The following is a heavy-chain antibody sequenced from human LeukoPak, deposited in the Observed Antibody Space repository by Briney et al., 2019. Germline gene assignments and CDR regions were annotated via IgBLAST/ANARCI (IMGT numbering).Heavy chain of an antibody. CDR1: GYTFSTYY. Sequence: ASVKVSCKASGYTFSTYYIHWVRQAPGQGLEWMGWVDPNSGGTNHAQKFEGRVTMTRDTSISTAYMELSRLRSDDTAVYYCARKVEFLDALDTWGQGTMVTVSS. V-gene: IGHV1-2*02. CDR3: ARKVEFLDALDT. CDR2: VDPNSGGT. J-gene: IGHJ3*02. D-gene: IGHD1-1*01.